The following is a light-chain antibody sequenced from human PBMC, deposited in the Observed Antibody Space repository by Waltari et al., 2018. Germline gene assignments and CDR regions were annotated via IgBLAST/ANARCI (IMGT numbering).Light chain of an antibody. Sequence: ALTQPPATLSLSAGERATLSCRASQSVFNYLAWYQQKRGQAPRLLIYDPSKRATGIPARFSGSGSGTDFTLTISNLEADDFALYYCQQGSILPLTFGGGTKVEIK. V-gene: IGKV3-11*01. CDR1: QSVFNY. CDR3: QQGSILPLT. CDR2: DPS. J-gene: IGKJ4*01.